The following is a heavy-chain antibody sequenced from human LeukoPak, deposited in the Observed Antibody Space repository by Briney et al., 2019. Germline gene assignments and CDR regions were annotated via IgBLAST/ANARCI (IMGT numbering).Heavy chain of an antibody. Sequence: GGSLRLSCAASGFSFSNYGMHWVRQAPGKGLEWVAVVSYDGSSQYYADSVKGRFTISRDNSRNTLFLEMNSLRGEDTAVYYCSSFDHWGQGTLVTVS. CDR2: VSYDGSSQ. J-gene: IGHJ4*02. V-gene: IGHV3-30*03. CDR1: GFSFSNYG. D-gene: IGHD6-6*01. CDR3: SSFDH.